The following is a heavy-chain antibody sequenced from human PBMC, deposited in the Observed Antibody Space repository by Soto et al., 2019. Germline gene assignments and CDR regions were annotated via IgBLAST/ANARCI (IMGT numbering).Heavy chain of an antibody. Sequence: QVQLQESGPGLVKPSETLSLTCTVSGGSVSSGNYFWSWIRQPPGKGLEWIGYIHSSGSTNYNPTLKSRVTISTDTSKNQFPLKLTSVTAADTAVYYCASLKKPTAVTTAFRGGYGLDVWGQGTTVTVSS. V-gene: IGHV4-61*01. CDR2: IHSSGST. CDR1: GGSVSSGNYF. J-gene: IGHJ6*02. D-gene: IGHD4-17*01. CDR3: ASLKKPTAVTTAFRGGYGLDV.